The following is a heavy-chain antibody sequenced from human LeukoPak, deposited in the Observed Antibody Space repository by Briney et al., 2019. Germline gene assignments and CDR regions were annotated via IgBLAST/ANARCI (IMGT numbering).Heavy chain of an antibody. J-gene: IGHJ4*02. Sequence: GASVKVSCKASGYTFTSYYMHWVRQAPGQGLEWMGIINPSGGSTSYAQKFQGRVTMTRDMSTSTVYMELSSLRSEDTAVYYCARAFADSSGIMEYYFDYWGQGTLVTVSS. D-gene: IGHD3-22*01. CDR1: GYTFTSYY. CDR2: INPSGGST. CDR3: ARAFADSSGIMEYYFDY. V-gene: IGHV1-46*01.